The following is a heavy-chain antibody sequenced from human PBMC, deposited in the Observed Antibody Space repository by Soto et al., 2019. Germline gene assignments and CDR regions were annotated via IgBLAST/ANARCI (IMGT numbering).Heavy chain of an antibody. CDR1: GFTITDYY. J-gene: IGHJ6*02. D-gene: IGHD3-10*01. CDR2: ISSVGTTT. Sequence: GGSLRLSSGASGFTITDYYMSWIRQAPGKGLEWVSHISSVGTTTYYADSVKGRFSISMDNAKNSLYLQMNSLRGEDTAVYYCPRDQEGSGSHLLGYNYYAMDVWGQGTTVT. V-gene: IGHV3-11*01. CDR3: PRDQEGSGSHLLGYNYYAMDV.